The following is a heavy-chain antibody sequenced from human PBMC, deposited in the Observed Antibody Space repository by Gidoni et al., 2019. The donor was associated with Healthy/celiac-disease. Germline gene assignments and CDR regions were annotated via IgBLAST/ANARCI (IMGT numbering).Heavy chain of an antibody. CDR3: ARDLLPSFRGVTNPYYYYGMDV. V-gene: IGHV1-18*04. J-gene: IGHJ6*02. CDR1: GYTFTSYG. D-gene: IGHD3-10*01. Sequence: QVQLVQSGAEVKKPGASVKVSCKASGYTFTSYGISWVRQAPGQGLEWMGWISAYNGNTNYAQKLQGRVTMTTDTSTSTAYMELRSLRSDDTAVYYCARDLLPSFRGVTNPYYYYGMDVWGQGTTVTVSS. CDR2: ISAYNGNT.